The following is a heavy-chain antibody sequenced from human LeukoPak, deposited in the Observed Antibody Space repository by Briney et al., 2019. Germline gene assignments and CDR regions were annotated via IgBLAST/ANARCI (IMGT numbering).Heavy chain of an antibody. D-gene: IGHD3-9*01. V-gene: IGHV3-23*01. CDR2: ISGSGDNT. J-gene: IGHJ4*02. Sequence: GGSLRLSCAASGFTFTTYAMSWVRQAPGKGLEWVSAISGSGDNTYYADSVKGRFTISRDNSKNTLYLQMSSLRAEDTAMYYCTRGLAGFYGFFDFWGQGALVTVSS. CDR3: TRGLAGFYGFFDF. CDR1: GFTFTTYA.